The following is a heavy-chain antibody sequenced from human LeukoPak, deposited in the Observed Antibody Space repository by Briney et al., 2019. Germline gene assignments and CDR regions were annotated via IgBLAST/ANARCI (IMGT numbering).Heavy chain of an antibody. Sequence: ASVKVSCKASGYTFTSYDINWVRQATGQGLEWMGWMNPNSGNTGYARKFQGRVTMTRNTSISTAYMELSSLRSEDTAVYYCARVDFWSGYYSDYWGQGTLVTVSS. CDR1: GYTFTSYD. CDR3: ARVDFWSGYYSDY. V-gene: IGHV1-8*01. J-gene: IGHJ4*02. D-gene: IGHD3-3*01. CDR2: MNPNSGNT.